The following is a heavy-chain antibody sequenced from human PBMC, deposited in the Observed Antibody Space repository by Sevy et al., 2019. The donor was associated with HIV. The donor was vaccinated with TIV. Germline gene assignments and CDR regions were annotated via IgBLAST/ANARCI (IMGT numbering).Heavy chain of an antibody. CDR2: IKSKPDGGTT. CDR1: GFTFTYAW. Sequence: GGSLRLSCAASGFTFTYAWMSWVRQAPGKGLEWVGRIKSKPDGGTTDYAAPVKGRFTISRDDSKDTLYLQMNSLRAEDTAMYYCARDPTIYASGWYYFDYWGQGTLVTVSS. D-gene: IGHD6-19*01. V-gene: IGHV3-15*01. CDR3: ARDPTIYASGWYYFDY. J-gene: IGHJ4*02.